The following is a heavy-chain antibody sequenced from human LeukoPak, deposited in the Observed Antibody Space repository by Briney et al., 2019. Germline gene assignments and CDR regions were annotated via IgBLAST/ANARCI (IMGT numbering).Heavy chain of an antibody. CDR3: AKALSSTALNGMDV. Sequence: GGSLRLSCAASGFTFSSYGMHWVRQAPGKGLEWVTAISGSGGSTYYADSVKGRFTISRDNSKNTLYLQMYSLRAEDTALYYCAKALSSTALNGMDVWGQGTTVTVSS. J-gene: IGHJ6*02. CDR1: GFTFSSYG. V-gene: IGHV3-23*01. CDR2: ISGSGGST. D-gene: IGHD4-11*01.